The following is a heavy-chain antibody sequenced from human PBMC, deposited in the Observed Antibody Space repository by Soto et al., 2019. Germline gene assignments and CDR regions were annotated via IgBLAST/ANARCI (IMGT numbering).Heavy chain of an antibody. CDR3: ARDLSPPTTALYYYGMDV. J-gene: IGHJ6*02. D-gene: IGHD3-16*02. CDR1: GGTFSSYA. V-gene: IGHV1-69*13. CDR2: IIPIFGTA. Sequence: SVKVSCKASGGTFSSYAISWVRQAPGQGLEWTGGIIPIFGTANYAQKFQGRVTITADESTSTAYMELSSLRSEDTAVYYCARDLSPPTTALYYYGMDVWGPGTTVTVS.